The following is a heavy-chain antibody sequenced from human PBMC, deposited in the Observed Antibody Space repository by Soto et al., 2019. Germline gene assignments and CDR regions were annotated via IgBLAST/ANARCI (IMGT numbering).Heavy chain of an antibody. CDR3: ARVVRGVDVYYYPYYMDV. V-gene: IGHV4-59*01. Sequence: SETLSLTCTVSGGSISSYYWSWIRQPPGKGLEWIGYIYYSGSTNYNPSLKSRVTISVDTSKNQFSLKLSSVTAADTAVYYCARVVRGVDVYYYPYYMDVWGKGTTVTVSS. CDR1: GGSISSYY. J-gene: IGHJ6*03. D-gene: IGHD3-10*01. CDR2: IYYSGST.